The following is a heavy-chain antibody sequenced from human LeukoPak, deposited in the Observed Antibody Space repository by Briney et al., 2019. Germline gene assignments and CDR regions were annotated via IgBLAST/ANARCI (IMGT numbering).Heavy chain of an antibody. CDR2: ISSSSSTR. CDR3: ARDRGSDY. J-gene: IGHJ4*02. Sequence: GGSLRLSCAASGFTFSIYSMNWVRQAPGKGLEWVSYISSSSSTRYYADSVKGRFAISRDNAKNSLYLQMNSLRDDDTAVYYCARDRGSDYWGQGTLVTVSS. V-gene: IGHV3-48*02. CDR1: GFTFSIYS. D-gene: IGHD3-16*01.